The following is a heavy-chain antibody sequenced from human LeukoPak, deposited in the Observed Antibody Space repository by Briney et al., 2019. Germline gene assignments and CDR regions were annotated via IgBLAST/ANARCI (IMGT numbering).Heavy chain of an antibody. D-gene: IGHD5-12*01. CDR2: IYYSGSS. V-gene: IGHV4-39*01. CDR1: GGSISSSSHY. CDR3: ARLPAITTYYYYYIDV. Sequence: SETLSLTCAVPGGSISSSSHYWGWIRQAPGKRLECIGTIYYSGSSYYTPSLEGRVTMSVDTSKNEFSLRLSSVTAADTAVYYCARLPAITTYYYYYIDVWGKGTMVTVSS. J-gene: IGHJ6*03.